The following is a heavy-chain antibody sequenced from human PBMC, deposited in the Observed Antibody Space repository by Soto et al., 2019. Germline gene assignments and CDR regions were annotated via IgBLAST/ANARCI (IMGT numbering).Heavy chain of an antibody. CDR3: ARGYLRYFA. CDR2: ILGGGST. V-gene: IGHV3-66*01. J-gene: IGHJ5*02. Sequence: GKGLEWVTVILGGGSTYYADSVKGRFTISRDNSKNTVYLQMNSLRAEDTAVYYCARGYLRYFAWGQGTLVTVSS. D-gene: IGHD3-9*01.